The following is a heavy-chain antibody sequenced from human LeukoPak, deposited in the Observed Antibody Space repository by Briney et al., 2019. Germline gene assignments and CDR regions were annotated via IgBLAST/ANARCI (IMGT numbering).Heavy chain of an antibody. CDR2: IYYSGST. D-gene: IGHD2-2*01. J-gene: IGHJ4*02. V-gene: IGHV4-39*01. CDR3: ARSPVDGPFLVPAAIDY. CDR1: GGSISSSSYY. Sequence: PSETLSLTCTVSGGSISSSSYYWGWIRQPPGKGLEWIGSIYYSGSTYYNPSLKSRVTISVDTSKNQFSLKLSSVTAADTAVYYCARSPVDGPFLVPAAIDYWGQGTLVTVSS.